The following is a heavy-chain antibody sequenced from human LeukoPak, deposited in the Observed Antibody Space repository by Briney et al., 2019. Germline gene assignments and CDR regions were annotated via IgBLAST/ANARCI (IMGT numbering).Heavy chain of an antibody. Sequence: PSETLSLTCTVSGGSIISYYWSWVRQSAGKGLEWIGRIYPSGSTEYNTSLKSRVTMSVDTSKNQFSLKLSSVTAADTAVYYCARDARDGYNSNLDYWGQGTLVTVSS. J-gene: IGHJ4*02. CDR3: ARDARDGYNSNLDY. D-gene: IGHD5-24*01. CDR2: IYPSGST. CDR1: GGSIISYY. V-gene: IGHV4-4*07.